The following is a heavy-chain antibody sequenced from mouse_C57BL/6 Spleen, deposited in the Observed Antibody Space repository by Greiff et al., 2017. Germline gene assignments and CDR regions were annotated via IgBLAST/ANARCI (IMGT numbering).Heavy chain of an antibody. D-gene: IGHD1-1*01. CDR3: ARTPYYGSSS. V-gene: IGHV1-43*01. CDR1: GYSFTGYY. CDR2: INPSTGGT. J-gene: IGHJ3*01. Sequence: VQLQQSGPELVKPGASVKISCKASGYSFTGYYMHWVKQSSDKSLEWIGEINPSTGGTSYNQKFKGKATLTVAKSSSTAYMQLKSLTSEDSAVYYCARTPYYGSSSWGQGTLVTVSA.